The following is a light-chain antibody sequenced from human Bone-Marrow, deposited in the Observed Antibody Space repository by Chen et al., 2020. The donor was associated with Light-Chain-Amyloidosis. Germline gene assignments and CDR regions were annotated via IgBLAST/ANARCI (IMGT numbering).Light chain of an antibody. Sequence: YVLPQPSSVSVAPGQTATNACGGNNIGSTSVHWYQQPPGQAPLLVVYDDSDRPSGIPERLSGSNSGNTATLTISRVEAGDEADYYCQVWDRSSDRPVFGGGTKLTVL. V-gene: IGLV3-21*02. CDR3: QVWDRSSDRPV. CDR1: NIGSTS. CDR2: DDS. J-gene: IGLJ3*02.